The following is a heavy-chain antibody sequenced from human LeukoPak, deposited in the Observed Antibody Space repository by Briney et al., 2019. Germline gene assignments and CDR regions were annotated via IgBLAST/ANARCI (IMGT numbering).Heavy chain of an antibody. D-gene: IGHD5-24*01. CDR3: AKVKLSRDGYNYYFDY. CDR1: GFTFDDYA. CDR2: ISWNSGSI. Sequence: GGSLRLSCAASGFTFDDYAMHWVRQAPGKALEWVSGISWNSGSIGYADSVKGRFTISRDNAKNSLYLQMNSLRAEDTALYYCAKVKLSRDGYNYYFDYWGQGTLVTVSS. V-gene: IGHV3-9*01. J-gene: IGHJ4*02.